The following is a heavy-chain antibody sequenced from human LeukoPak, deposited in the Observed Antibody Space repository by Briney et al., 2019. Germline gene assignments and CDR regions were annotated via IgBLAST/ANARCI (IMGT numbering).Heavy chain of an antibody. CDR3: ATSLVGKHYFDY. CDR1: GLTFSDHY. CDR2: TRNKANSYTT. D-gene: IGHD2-15*01. J-gene: IGHJ4*02. V-gene: IGHV3-72*01. Sequence: GGSLRLSCAPSGLTFSDHYMDWVRQAPGKGLEWVGRTRNKANSYTTEYAASVKGRFTISRDDSKNSLYLQMNSLKTEDTAVYYCATSLVGKHYFDYWGQGTLVTVSS.